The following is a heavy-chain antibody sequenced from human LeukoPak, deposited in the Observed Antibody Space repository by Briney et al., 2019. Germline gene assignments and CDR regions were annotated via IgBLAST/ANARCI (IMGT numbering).Heavy chain of an antibody. J-gene: IGHJ4*02. V-gene: IGHV1-69*04. CDR2: IIPILGIA. Sequence: SCAASGFTFSSYAISWVRQAPGQGLEWMGRIIPILGIANYAQKFQGRVTITADKSTSTAYMELSSLRAEDTAVYYCARAGEQWPSRPLDYWGQGTLVTVSS. CDR3: ARAGEQWPSRPLDY. CDR1: GFTFSSYA. D-gene: IGHD6-19*01.